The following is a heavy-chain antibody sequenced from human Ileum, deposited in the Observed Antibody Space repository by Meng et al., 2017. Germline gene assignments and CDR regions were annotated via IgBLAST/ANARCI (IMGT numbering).Heavy chain of an antibody. Sequence: EVLLVESGGGLVQPGGSLRLSCADSGFRFSSFGMSWVRQAPGKGLEWVSGISGYIYYADSVKGRFTISRDNAKNSLYLQMNSLRAEDTAVYYCASDYWGQGTLVTVSS. CDR2: ISGYI. CDR1: GFRFSSFG. CDR3: ASDY. V-gene: IGHV3-21*01. J-gene: IGHJ4*02.